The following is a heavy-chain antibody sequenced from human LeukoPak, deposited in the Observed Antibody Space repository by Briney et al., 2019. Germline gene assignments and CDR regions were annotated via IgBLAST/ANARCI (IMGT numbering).Heavy chain of an antibody. CDR1: GGSISSGGYY. CDR2: IYYSGST. CDR3: ARGTGALVPFDY. Sequence: SQTLSLTCTVSGGSISSGGYYWSWIRQHPGKGLEWIGYIYYSGSTYYNPSLKSRVTISEDTSKNQFSLKLSSVTAADTAVYYCARGTGALVPFDYWGQGTLVTVSS. D-gene: IGHD1-14*01. J-gene: IGHJ4*02. V-gene: IGHV4-31*03.